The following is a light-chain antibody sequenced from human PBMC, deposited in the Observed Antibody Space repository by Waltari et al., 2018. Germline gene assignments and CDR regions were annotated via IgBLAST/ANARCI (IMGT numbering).Light chain of an antibody. Sequence: YEQTPGPAPPPLLFKINSRSSGAPVRFSGSMLGDKAAVTITGAQADDECEYYCARYMGSGIWVFGGGTKLTVL. J-gene: IGLJ3*02. V-gene: IGLV8-61*01. CDR3: ARYMGSGIWV. CDR2: KIN.